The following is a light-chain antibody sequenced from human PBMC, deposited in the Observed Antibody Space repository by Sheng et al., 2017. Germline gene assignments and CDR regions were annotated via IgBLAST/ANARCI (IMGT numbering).Light chain of an antibody. CDR1: KLGDKY. CDR2: EDT. V-gene: IGLV3-1*01. Sequence: SYELTQPPSVSVSPGQTARITCSGDKLGDKYVCWYHQKQGQSPVLVIYEDTKRPSGVSYRFSGSKSGNTASLTISGLQTEDEANYYCCSYSGSPDLIVFASGTKVNVL. CDR3: CSYSGSPDLIV. J-gene: IGLJ1*01.